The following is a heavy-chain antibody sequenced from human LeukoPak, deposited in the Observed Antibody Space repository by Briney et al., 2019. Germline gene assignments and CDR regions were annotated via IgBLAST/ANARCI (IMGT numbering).Heavy chain of an antibody. Sequence: ASVKVSCKASGYTFTGYYMHWVRQAPGQGLEWMGGIIPIFGTANYAQKFQGRVTITTDESTSTAYMELSSLRSEDTAVYYCARRADIVVVPAAIRHDAFDIWGQGTMVTVSS. V-gene: IGHV1-69*05. CDR3: ARRADIVVVPAAIRHDAFDI. J-gene: IGHJ3*02. D-gene: IGHD2-2*02. CDR2: IIPIFGTA. CDR1: GYTFTGYY.